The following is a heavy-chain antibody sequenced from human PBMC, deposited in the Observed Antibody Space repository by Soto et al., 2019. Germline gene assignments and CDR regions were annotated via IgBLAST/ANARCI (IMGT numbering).Heavy chain of an antibody. CDR2: IYYSGST. D-gene: IGHD5-12*01. Sequence: SETLSLTCTVSGGSISSGDYYWSWIRQPPGKGLEWIGYIYYSGSTYYNPSLKSRVTISVDTSKNQFSLKLSSVTAADTAVYYCARATNLILVYSGYDPGAYYFDYWGQGTLVTVSS. CDR3: ARATNLILVYSGYDPGAYYFDY. J-gene: IGHJ4*02. CDR1: GGSISSGDYY. V-gene: IGHV4-30-4*01.